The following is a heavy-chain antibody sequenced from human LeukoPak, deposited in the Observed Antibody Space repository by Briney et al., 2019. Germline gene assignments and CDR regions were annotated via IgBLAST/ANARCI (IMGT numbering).Heavy chain of an antibody. D-gene: IGHD3-3*01. J-gene: IGHJ4*02. CDR2: INPNSGGT. Sequence: ASVKVSCKASGYTFTGYYMHWVRQAPGQGLEWMGWINPNSGGTNYAQKFQGRVTMTRDTSISTAYMELSRLRSEDTAVYYCARDLTIFGVVSEVDDYWGQGTLVTVSS. CDR3: ARDLTIFGVVSEVDDY. CDR1: GYTFTGYY. V-gene: IGHV1-2*02.